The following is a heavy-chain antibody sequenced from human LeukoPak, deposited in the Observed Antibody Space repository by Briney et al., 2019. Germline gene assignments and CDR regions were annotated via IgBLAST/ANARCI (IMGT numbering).Heavy chain of an antibody. CDR3: ARGQLEKVGATTLLDY. CDR1: GYSISSGYY. Sequence: KSSETLSLTCAVSGYSISSGYYWGWIRQPPGKGLEWIGYIYYSGSTYYNPSLKSRVTISVDTSKNQFSLKLSSVTAADTAVYYCARGQLEKVGATTLLDYWGQGTLVTVSS. D-gene: IGHD1-26*01. V-gene: IGHV4-30-4*08. CDR2: IYYSGST. J-gene: IGHJ4*02.